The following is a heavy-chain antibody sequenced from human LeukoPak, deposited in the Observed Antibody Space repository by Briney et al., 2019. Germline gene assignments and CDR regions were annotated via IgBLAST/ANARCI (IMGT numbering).Heavy chain of an antibody. Sequence: KPSETLSLTCAVYGGSFSGYYWSWIRQPPGEGLEWIGEINHSGSTNYNPSLKSRVTISVDTSKNQFSLKLSSVTAADTAVYYCARSVGMATITPLDYWGQGTLVTVSS. J-gene: IGHJ4*02. CDR3: ARSVGMATITPLDY. CDR2: INHSGST. D-gene: IGHD5-12*01. CDR1: GGSFSGYY. V-gene: IGHV4-34*01.